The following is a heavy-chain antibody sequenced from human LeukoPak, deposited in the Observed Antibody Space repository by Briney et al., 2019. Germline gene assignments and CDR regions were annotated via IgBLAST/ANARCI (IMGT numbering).Heavy chain of an antibody. J-gene: IGHJ4*02. D-gene: IGHD5-12*01. CDR2: ISRDGGST. CDR1: GFTFDDYA. CDR3: AKRYRGYEPGLDY. V-gene: IGHV3-43*02. Sequence: PGGSLRLSCAASGFTFDDYAMHWVRQAPGKGLEWVSLISRDGGSTYYADSVQGRFTISRDNSKNSLYLQMNSLRTEDTALSYCAKRYRGYEPGLDYWGQATLDPVSS.